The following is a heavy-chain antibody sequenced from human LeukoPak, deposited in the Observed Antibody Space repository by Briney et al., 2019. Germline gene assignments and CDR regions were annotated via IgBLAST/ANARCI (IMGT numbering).Heavy chain of an antibody. J-gene: IGHJ6*03. CDR2: ISGSGGST. Sequence: LTGGSLRLSCAASGFTFSSYGMSWVRQAPGKGLEWVSAISGSGGSTYYADSVKGRFTISRDNSKNTLYLQMNSLRAEDTAVYYCAKEGRSRGVTLYYYYMDVWGKGTTVTISS. V-gene: IGHV3-23*01. CDR3: AKEGRSRGVTLYYYYMDV. CDR1: GFTFSSYG. D-gene: IGHD3-10*01.